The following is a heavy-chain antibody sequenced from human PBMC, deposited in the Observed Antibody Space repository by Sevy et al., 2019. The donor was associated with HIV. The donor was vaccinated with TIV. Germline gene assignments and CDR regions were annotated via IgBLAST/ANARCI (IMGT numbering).Heavy chain of an antibody. V-gene: IGHV1-2*02. D-gene: IGHD2-21*02. CDR2: INPNTSDT. CDR3: ARDFLAVTSIPSDAFDI. Sequence: ASVKVSCKASGYSFTGYYMNWVRQAPGQGLEWMGWINPNTSDTTYSEKFEGRVTMPRDSSLSTAYLELRGLGSDDTAVYYCARDFLAVTSIPSDAFDIWGQGTLVTVSS. J-gene: IGHJ3*02. CDR1: GYSFTGYY.